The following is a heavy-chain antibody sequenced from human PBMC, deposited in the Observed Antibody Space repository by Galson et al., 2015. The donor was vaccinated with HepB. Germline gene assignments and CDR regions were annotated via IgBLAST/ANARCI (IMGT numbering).Heavy chain of an antibody. Sequence: SLRLSCAASGFTFTHYAMTWVRQAPRKGLEWVSTISATSGVTYTSDSVKGRFTISRDNSKNTLYLQMNSLRAEDTAFYYCAKDREGIAVVRGVNDAFGSWGQGTLVTVSS. CDR3: AKDREGIAVVRGVNDAFGS. V-gene: IGHV3-23*01. J-gene: IGHJ3*01. D-gene: IGHD3-10*01. CDR1: GFTFTHYA. CDR2: ISATSGVT.